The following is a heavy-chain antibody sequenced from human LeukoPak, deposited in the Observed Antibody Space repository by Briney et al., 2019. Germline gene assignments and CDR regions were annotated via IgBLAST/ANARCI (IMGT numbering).Heavy chain of an antibody. CDR2: ISSTGTYT. D-gene: IGHD5-24*01. J-gene: IGHJ5*02. Sequence: GGSLRLSCAASGFTFSDYFMTWIRQAPGKGLEWLSYISSTGTYTPYADSVRGRFTISRDDAKNSLYLQMNSLRAEDTAVYHCARAPLVLQYRWWFDPWGQGTLVIVSS. CDR1: GFTFSDYF. V-gene: IGHV3-11*06. CDR3: ARAPLVLQYRWWFDP.